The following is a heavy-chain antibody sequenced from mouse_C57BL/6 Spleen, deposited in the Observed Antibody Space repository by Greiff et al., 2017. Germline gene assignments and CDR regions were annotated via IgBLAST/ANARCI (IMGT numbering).Heavy chain of an antibody. V-gene: IGHV5-16*01. J-gene: IGHJ2*01. CDR1: GFTFSDYY. CDR2: INYDGSST. D-gene: IGHD2-5*01. CDR3: ARTYYSNYYVFYDY. Sequence: EVKLMESEGGLVQPGSSMKLSCTASGFTFSDYYMAWVRQVPEKGLEWVANINYDGSSTYYLDSLKSRFIISRDNAKNILYLQMSSLKSEDTATYYCARTYYSNYYVFYDYWGQGTTLTVSS.